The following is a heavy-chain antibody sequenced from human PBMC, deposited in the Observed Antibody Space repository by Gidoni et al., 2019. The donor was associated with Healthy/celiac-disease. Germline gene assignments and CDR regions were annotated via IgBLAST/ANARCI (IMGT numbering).Heavy chain of an antibody. D-gene: IGHD2-2*01. CDR2: ISSSSSYI. Sequence: EVQLVESGGGLVKPGGSLSLSCAASGFTLGSYSMNWVRQAPGKGLEWVSSISSSSSYIYYADSVKGRFTISRDNAKNSLYLQMNSLRAEDTAVYYCARVAHCSSTSCYYFDYWGQGTLVTVSS. CDR1: GFTLGSYS. V-gene: IGHV3-21*01. CDR3: ARVAHCSSTSCYYFDY. J-gene: IGHJ4*02.